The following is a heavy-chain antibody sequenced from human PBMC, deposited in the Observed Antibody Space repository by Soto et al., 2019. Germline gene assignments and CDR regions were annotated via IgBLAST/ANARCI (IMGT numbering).Heavy chain of an antibody. J-gene: IGHJ4*02. CDR1: GFTFSSYW. D-gene: IGHD2-15*01. CDR2: IKDDGSEK. Sequence: EVQLVESGGGLVQPGGSLRLSCAASGFTFSSYWMTWARQAPGKGLEWVAQIKDDGSEKFYVDSGKGGFTISRDNAGNVLYLQINSLAAGDKALYFFAGNGYCSGVSCYRRNDYWGQGNLVSVS. V-gene: IGHV3-7*01. CDR3: AGNGYCSGVSCYRRNDY.